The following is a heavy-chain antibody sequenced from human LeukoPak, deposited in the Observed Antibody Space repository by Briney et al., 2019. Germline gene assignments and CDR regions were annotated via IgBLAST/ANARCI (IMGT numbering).Heavy chain of an antibody. D-gene: IGHD2-2*01. J-gene: IGHJ6*02. CDR1: GGSISSSY. Sequence: SETLSLTCTVSGGSISSSYWTWVRQPAGKGLEWIGRIYSSGSTNYNPSLKSRLTMSVDTSRNQFSLKLNSVTAADTAVYYCARECFSSICPYNNMDVWGQGTTVTVSS. CDR2: IYSSGST. V-gene: IGHV4-4*07. CDR3: ARECFSSICPYNNMDV.